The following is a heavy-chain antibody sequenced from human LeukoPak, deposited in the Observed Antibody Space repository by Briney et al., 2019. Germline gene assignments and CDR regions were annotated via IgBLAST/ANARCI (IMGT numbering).Heavy chain of an antibody. V-gene: IGHV3-21*01. CDR3: ARYYDSSGYYDY. CDR1: GFTFSSYS. J-gene: IGHJ4*02. CDR2: ISSSSSYI. D-gene: IGHD3-22*01. Sequence: GGSLRLSCAASGFTFSSYSMNWVRQAPGKGLEWVSSISSSSSYIYYADSVKGRFAISRDNAKNSLYLQMNSLRAEDTAVYCCARYYDSSGYYDYWGQGTLVTVSS.